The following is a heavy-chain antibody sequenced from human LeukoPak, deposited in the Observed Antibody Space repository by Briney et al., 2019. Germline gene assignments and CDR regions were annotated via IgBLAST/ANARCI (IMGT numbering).Heavy chain of an antibody. J-gene: IGHJ4*02. CDR2: IYYSGST. CDR1: GGSISSGGHY. D-gene: IGHD3-10*01. CDR3: ARAYYGSGSYYTH. Sequence: PSQTLSLTCTVSGGSISSGGHYWNWIRQHPGKGLEWIGYIYYSGSTDYNPSLKSRVTISVDASKNQFSLKLSSVTAADTAVYYCARAYYGSGSYYTHWSQGTLVTVSS. V-gene: IGHV4-31*03.